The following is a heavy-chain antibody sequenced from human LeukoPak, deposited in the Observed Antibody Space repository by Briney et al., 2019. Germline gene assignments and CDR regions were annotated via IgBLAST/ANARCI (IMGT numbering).Heavy chain of an antibody. D-gene: IGHD3-3*01. Sequence: GGSLRLSCAASGFTFTNYAMSWVRQAPGKGLEWVANIKQDGSEKYYVDSVKGRFTISRDNAKNSLYLQMNSLRAEDTAVYYCARRGAAYYDYWSGSSDAFDIWGQGTMVTVSS. CDR3: ARRGAAYYDYWSGSSDAFDI. CDR2: IKQDGSEK. CDR1: GFTFTNYA. V-gene: IGHV3-7*01. J-gene: IGHJ3*02.